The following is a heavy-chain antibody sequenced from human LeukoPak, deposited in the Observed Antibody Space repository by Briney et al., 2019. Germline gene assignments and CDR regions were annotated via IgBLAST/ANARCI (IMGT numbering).Heavy chain of an antibody. Sequence: GGSLRLSCAAYGFTFSSYSMNWVRRAPGKGLEWVSSISTSSSYIYYADSVRGRFTISRDNAKNSLYLQMNSLRAEDTAVYSCARGADGVSSNSRGWFDPWGQGTLVTVSS. V-gene: IGHV3-21*01. CDR1: GFTFSSYS. CDR3: ARGADGVSSNSRGWFDP. J-gene: IGHJ5*02. D-gene: IGHD2-15*01. CDR2: ISTSSSYI.